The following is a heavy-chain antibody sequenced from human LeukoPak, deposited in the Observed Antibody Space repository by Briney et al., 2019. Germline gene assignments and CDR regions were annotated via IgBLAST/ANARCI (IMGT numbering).Heavy chain of an antibody. V-gene: IGHV1-69*05. D-gene: IGHD3-3*01. Sequence: GASVKVSCKASGGTFSTYAICWVRQAPGQGLEWMGGIVPAFRSANYARTFQGRVAITTDESTKTAYLELSSLISEDTAVYYCARASIFGVVFYYMDVWGNGTSVTVSS. J-gene: IGHJ6*03. CDR1: GGTFSTYA. CDR3: ARASIFGVVFYYMDV. CDR2: IVPAFRSA.